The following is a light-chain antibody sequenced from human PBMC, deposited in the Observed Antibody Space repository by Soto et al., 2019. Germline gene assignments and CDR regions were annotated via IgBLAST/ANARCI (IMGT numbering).Light chain of an antibody. V-gene: IGKV3-15*01. J-gene: IGKJ1*01. Sequence: EIVMTQSPATLSVSPGERATLSCRASQSVSSNLAWYQQRPGQAPRLLIYGASTRATGIPAGFSGSGSGTEFTHTISSLQSEDFAVYYCQQYNNWPWTFGQGTKVEIK. CDR1: QSVSSN. CDR3: QQYNNWPWT. CDR2: GAS.